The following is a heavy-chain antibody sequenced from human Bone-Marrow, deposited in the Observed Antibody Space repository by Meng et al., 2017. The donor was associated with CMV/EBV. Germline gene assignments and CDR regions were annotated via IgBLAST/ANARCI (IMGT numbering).Heavy chain of an antibody. CDR1: GFTFSNSA. V-gene: IGHV1-58*01. CDR2: IVVGSGNT. D-gene: IGHD3-3*01. Sequence: SVKVSCKASGFTFSNSAVQWVRQARGQRLEWIGWIVVGSGNTNYAQKFQERVTITRDMSTSTAYMELSSLRSEDTAVYYCAADSRFWSGYYHAFDIWGQGTIVTVSS. CDR3: AADSRFWSGYYHAFDI. J-gene: IGHJ3*02.